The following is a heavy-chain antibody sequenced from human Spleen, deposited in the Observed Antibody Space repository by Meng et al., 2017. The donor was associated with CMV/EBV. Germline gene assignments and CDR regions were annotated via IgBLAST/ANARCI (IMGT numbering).Heavy chain of an antibody. CDR1: GGPFSGYY. J-gene: IGHJ4*02. D-gene: IGHD6-13*01. CDR3: ASELIAAAGFDY. Sequence: GSLRLSCAVYGGPFSGYYWSWIRQPPGKGLEWIGEINHSGSTNYNPSLKSRVTISVDTSKNQFSLKLSSVTAADTAVYYCASELIAAAGFDYWGQGTLVTVSS. V-gene: IGHV4-34*01. CDR2: INHSGST.